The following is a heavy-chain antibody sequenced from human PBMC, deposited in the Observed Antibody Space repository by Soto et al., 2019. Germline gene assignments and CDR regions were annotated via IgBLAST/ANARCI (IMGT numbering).Heavy chain of an antibody. Sequence: QMQLQESGPGLVKPSETLSLTCTVSGGSISRNSYYWGWIRQPPGKGREWIGSIYYSGSTYYNPSLHSRVTICVDADSYQFAVKRGSVSAEDKAVYYWAVHGWRGVAYRGKGTLVTVSS. CDR2: IYYSGST. CDR3: AVHGWRGVAY. CDR1: GGSISRNSYY. D-gene: IGHD6-19*01. V-gene: IGHV4-39*01. J-gene: IGHJ4*02.